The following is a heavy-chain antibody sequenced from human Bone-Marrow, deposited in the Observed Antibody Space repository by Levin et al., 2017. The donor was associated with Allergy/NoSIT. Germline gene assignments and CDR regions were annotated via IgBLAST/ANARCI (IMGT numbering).Heavy chain of an antibody. CDR2: ISYDGSNE. D-gene: IGHD2-21*02. CDR1: GFSFNLYG. CDR3: AEFDGYSADHYYYFGMDV. J-gene: IGHJ6*02. V-gene: IGHV3-30*18. Sequence: PGGSLRLSCEASGFSFNLYGMHWVRQAPGKGLEWVAVISYDGSNEYYADSVKGRFTISRDDSWNTLFLQMNSLRAEDTAVYYCAEFDGYSADHYYYFGMDVWGQGTTVTVSS.